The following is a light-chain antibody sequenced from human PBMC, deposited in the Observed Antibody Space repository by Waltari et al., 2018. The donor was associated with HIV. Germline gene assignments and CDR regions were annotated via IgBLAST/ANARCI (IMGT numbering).Light chain of an antibody. V-gene: IGKV1-5*03. CDR3: QQYNNYWM. J-gene: IGKJ1*01. CDR2: KAS. CDR1: QSLSTW. Sequence: DIQLTQSPSTLSASIGDRVIITCRASQSLSTWLAWYQQKPGKAPKLLIYKASTLQSGVPSRFSGGGSGTEFTLTISNLQPDDIATYYCQQYNNYWMFGQGTRVEMK.